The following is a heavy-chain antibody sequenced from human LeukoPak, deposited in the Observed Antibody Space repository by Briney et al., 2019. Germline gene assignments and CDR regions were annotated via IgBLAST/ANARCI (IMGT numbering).Heavy chain of an antibody. CDR2: IYYSGST. D-gene: IGHD5-18*01. V-gene: IGHV4-59*01. Sequence: SETLSLTCTVSGGSISSYYWSWIRQPPGKGLEWIGNIYYSGSTNYNPSLKSRVTISVDTSKNQFSLKLSSVTAADTAVYYCARDTAMGLYYYGMDVWGKGTTVTVSS. CDR3: ARDTAMGLYYYGMDV. J-gene: IGHJ6*04. CDR1: GGSISSYY.